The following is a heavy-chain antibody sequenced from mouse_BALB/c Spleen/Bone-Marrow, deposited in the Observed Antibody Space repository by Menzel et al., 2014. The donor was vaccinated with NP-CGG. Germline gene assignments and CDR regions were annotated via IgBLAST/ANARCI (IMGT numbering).Heavy chain of an antibody. CDR2: ISGGGSYT. Sequence: EVKLMESGGNLVKSGGSLKLSCAASGFTSSSYGMSWVRQTPEKRLEWVATISGGGSYTFYPDSVKGRFTISRDNAKNNLYLQLSSLRSEDTALYYCARHAYYDQTEVSFVYWGQGTLVTVSA. CDR1: GFTSSSYG. V-gene: IGHV5-9-2*01. D-gene: IGHD2-4*01. CDR3: ARHAYYDQTEVSFVY. J-gene: IGHJ3*01.